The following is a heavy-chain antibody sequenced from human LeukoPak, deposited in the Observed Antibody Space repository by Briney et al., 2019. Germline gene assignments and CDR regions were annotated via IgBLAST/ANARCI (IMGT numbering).Heavy chain of an antibody. Sequence: GASVKVSCKASGYTFTSYDINWVRQATGQGLEWMGWMNPNSGNTGYAQKFQGRVTMTRNTSISTAYMELSSLRDEDTAVYYCARDSGSFYTFNYWGQGTLVTVSS. CDR3: ARDSGSFYTFNY. D-gene: IGHD1-26*01. CDR1: GYTFTSYD. CDR2: MNPNSGNT. J-gene: IGHJ4*02. V-gene: IGHV1-8*01.